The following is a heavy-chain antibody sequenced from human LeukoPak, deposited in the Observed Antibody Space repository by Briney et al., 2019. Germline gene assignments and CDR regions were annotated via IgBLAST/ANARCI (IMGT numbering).Heavy chain of an antibody. J-gene: IGHJ1*01. CDR1: GFIFSTYA. CDR3: TNFVGITGMETSFH. D-gene: IGHD1-26*01. V-gene: IGHV3-30*04. CDR2: ISYHGRDQ. Sequence: GGSLRLSCAASGFIFSTYAMHWVRQAPGKGLEWVAVISYHGRDQYYADSVRGRFTISRDNAKNSLYLQMTSLRPEDTALYYVTNFVGITGMETSFHGGRATRSPSPQ.